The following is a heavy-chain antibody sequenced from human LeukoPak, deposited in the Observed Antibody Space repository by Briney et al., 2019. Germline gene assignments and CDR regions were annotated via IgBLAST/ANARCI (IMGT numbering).Heavy chain of an antibody. CDR2: IFWNDDE. Sequence: SGPTLVKPTQTLTLTCTFSGFSLTTSGVGVGWIRQPPGKALEWLALIFWNDDEHYSPSLKSRLTITKDTSKNQVVLTMTNMDPEDTGTYYCARGIRAAADYWGQGTLVTVSS. V-gene: IGHV2-5*01. CDR3: ARGIRAAADY. CDR1: GFSLTTSGVG. D-gene: IGHD2-2*01. J-gene: IGHJ4*02.